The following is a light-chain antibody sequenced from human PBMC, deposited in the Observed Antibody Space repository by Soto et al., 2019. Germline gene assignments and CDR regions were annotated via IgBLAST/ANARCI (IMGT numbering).Light chain of an antibody. CDR3: QQSYSGPPT. CDR1: QNVGGY. Sequence: EIVLTQSPATLSLSPGERATLSCRASQNVGGYLAWYQQKPDQAPRLLIYDASNRATGIPARFSGSGSGTEFTLTISSLQPDDCVTYYCQQSYSGPPTFGQGTKVEIK. V-gene: IGKV3-11*01. J-gene: IGKJ2*01. CDR2: DAS.